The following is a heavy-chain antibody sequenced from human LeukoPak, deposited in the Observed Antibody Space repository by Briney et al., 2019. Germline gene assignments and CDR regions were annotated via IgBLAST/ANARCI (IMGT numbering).Heavy chain of an antibody. CDR1: GFTFSNYW. CDR2: IKQDGGEK. CDR3: AKYARGPLD. V-gene: IGHV3-7*01. D-gene: IGHD6-6*01. J-gene: IGHJ4*02. Sequence: GGSLRLSCAASGFTFSNYWMSWVRQAPGKGLECVANIKQDGGEKNYVDSVKGRFTTSRDNAKNSLYLQMNSLRAEDTAVYYCAKYARGPLDWGQGTLVTVSS.